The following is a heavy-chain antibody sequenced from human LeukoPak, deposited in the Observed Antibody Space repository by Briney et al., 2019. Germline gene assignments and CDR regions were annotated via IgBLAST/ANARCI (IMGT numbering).Heavy chain of an antibody. V-gene: IGHV3-66*01. J-gene: IGHJ4*02. D-gene: IGHD6-6*01. Sequence: GGSLRLSCAASGFTVSTNYMNWVRQAPGKGLEWVSVIYSGGTTYYADSVKGRFTISRDNSKNMLFLQMNSLRAEDTAVYYCARGSIAARGIFDYWGQGTLVTVSS. CDR1: GFTVSTNY. CDR2: IYSGGTT. CDR3: ARGSIAARGIFDY.